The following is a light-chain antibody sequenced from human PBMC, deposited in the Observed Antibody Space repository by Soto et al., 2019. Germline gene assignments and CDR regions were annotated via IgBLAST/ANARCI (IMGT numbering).Light chain of an antibody. CDR3: SSYTSSSRV. V-gene: IGLV2-14*01. J-gene: IGLJ3*02. CDR1: SSDVGGYNY. Sequence: QSALTQPASVSGSPGQSITISCTGTSSDVGGYNYVSWYQQHPGKAPKLMIYDVSNRPSGVSNRFSGSKSGNTASLTISGLQADDEADYYCSSYTSSSRVFGGGTKLTVL. CDR2: DVS.